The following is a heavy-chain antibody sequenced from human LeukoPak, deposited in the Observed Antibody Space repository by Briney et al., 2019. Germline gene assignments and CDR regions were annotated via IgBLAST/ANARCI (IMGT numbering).Heavy chain of an antibody. V-gene: IGHV4-39*07. CDR2: IYYSGST. Sequence: PSETLSLTCTVSGGSISSSSYYWGWIRQPPGKGLEWIGSIYYSGSTNYNPSLKSRVTISVDTSKNQFSLKLSSVTAADTAVYYCARVLLWFGDPEPSFDPWGQGTLVTVSS. J-gene: IGHJ5*02. D-gene: IGHD3-10*01. CDR1: GGSISSSSYY. CDR3: ARVLLWFGDPEPSFDP.